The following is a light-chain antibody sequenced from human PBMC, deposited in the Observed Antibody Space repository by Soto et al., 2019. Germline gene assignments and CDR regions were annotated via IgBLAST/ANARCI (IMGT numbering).Light chain of an antibody. CDR2: EAS. J-gene: IGKJ1*01. V-gene: IGKV1-27*01. CDR3: QQYNSSPT. Sequence: DIPMTQSPSSLSASVGDRVTITCRASQAISNFVAWYQQKPGKSPTLLISEASTLQSGVPSRFSGRGSGTDFTLSISSLQPEDFATYYCQQYNSSPTFGQGTKVEIK. CDR1: QAISNF.